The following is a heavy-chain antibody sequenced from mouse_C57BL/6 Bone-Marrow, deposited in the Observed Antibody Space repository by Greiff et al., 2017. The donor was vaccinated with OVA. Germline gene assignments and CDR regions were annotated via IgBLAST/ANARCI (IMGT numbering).Heavy chain of an antibody. CDR2: ISSGGSYT. CDR1: GFTFSSYG. V-gene: IGHV5-6*01. Sequence: EVQVVESGGDLVKPGGSLKLSCAASGFTFSSYGMSWVRQTPDKRLEWVATISSGGSYTYYPDSVKGRFTISRDNAKNTLYLQMRSLKSEDTAMYYCARQTTMVTHFDYWGQGTTLTVSS. CDR3: ARQTTMVTHFDY. D-gene: IGHD2-2*01. J-gene: IGHJ2*01.